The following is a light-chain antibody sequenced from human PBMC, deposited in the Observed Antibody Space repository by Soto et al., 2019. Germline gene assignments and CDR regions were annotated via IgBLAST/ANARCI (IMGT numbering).Light chain of an antibody. CDR3: QHYDSSPMYT. Sequence: EIVLTQSPGTLSLSPGERATLSCRASQSVSSSYLAWYQQKPGQAPRLLIYGASSRATGIPDRFSGSGSGTDFTLTISRLEPEDFAVYYRQHYDSSPMYTFGQGTKLEIK. J-gene: IGKJ2*01. CDR1: QSVSSSY. CDR2: GAS. V-gene: IGKV3-20*01.